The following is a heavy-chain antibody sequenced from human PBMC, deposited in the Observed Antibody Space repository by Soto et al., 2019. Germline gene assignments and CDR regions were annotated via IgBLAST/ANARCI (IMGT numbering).Heavy chain of an antibody. CDR3: TRDPRITDF. Sequence: GGSLRLSCTASGFTFSNAWMSWVRQGPGKGLELLSYISPGSDIRKYADSVEGRFTISRDNAKNLLYLHMNSLRAEDTAVYYCTRDPRITDFWGQGTLVTVSS. CDR2: ISPGSDIR. J-gene: IGHJ4*02. V-gene: IGHV3-11*01. CDR1: GFTFSNAW. D-gene: IGHD3-16*01.